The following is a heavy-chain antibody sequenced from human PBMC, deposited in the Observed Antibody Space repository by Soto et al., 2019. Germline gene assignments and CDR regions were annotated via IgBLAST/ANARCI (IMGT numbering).Heavy chain of an antibody. V-gene: IGHV4-4*07. D-gene: IGHD2-21*01. J-gene: IGHJ2*01. CDR1: GGSISSYY. CDR3: ARAIASFDL. CDR2: MYPSGST. Sequence: QVQLQESGPGLVKPSETLSLTCTVSGGSISSYYWSWIRQPAGKGLEWIGRMYPSGSTTYNPSLTIPAPMSLHTSKNQSSLKLSSVTAADSAVYYCARAIASFDLWARGTLVTVSS.